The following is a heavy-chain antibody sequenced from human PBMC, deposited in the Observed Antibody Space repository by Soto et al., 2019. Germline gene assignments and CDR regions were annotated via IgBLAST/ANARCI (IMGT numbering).Heavy chain of an antibody. CDR3: ARVASGGTYYFDY. D-gene: IGHD2-15*01. CDR2: MNPHSGNT. V-gene: IGHV1-8*01. J-gene: IGHJ4*02. Sequence: QVQLVQSGAEVKKPGASVKVSCKASGYTFTSYDINWVRQATGQGLEWMGWMNPHSGNTGFAQKFQSRLTMTRATSKSTAYMEVSSLRSEDTAIFYCARVASGGTYYFDYWGQGTLVTVSS. CDR1: GYTFTSYD.